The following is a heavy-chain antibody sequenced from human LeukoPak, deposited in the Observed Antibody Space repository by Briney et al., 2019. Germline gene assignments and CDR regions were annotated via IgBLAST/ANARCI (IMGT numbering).Heavy chain of an antibody. CDR3: ARELEDYEENY. D-gene: IGHD4-17*01. V-gene: IGHV1-18*01. J-gene: IGHJ4*02. CDR2: VSAYNGNT. CDR1: GYTFTSCG. Sequence: ASVKVSCKASGYTFTSCGISWVRQAPGQGLEWMGWVSAYNGNTNYAQKLQGRVTMTTDTSTSTAYMELRSRRSDDTAVYYCARELEDYEENYWGQGTLVTVSS.